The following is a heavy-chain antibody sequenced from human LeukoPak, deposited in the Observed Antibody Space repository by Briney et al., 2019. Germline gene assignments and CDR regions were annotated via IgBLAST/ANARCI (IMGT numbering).Heavy chain of an antibody. D-gene: IGHD2-2*01. CDR2: MSNDGGNK. Sequence: GGSLRLSCAASGFTFSRYALHWVRQAPGKGLQWVALMSNDGGNKYHADSVKGRFTISRDNSNNTLYLQMNSLRAEDTAVYYCARDRRYCSSTSCYDLVYWGQGTLVTVSS. J-gene: IGHJ4*02. V-gene: IGHV3-30-3*01. CDR1: GFTFSRYA. CDR3: ARDRRYCSSTSCYDLVY.